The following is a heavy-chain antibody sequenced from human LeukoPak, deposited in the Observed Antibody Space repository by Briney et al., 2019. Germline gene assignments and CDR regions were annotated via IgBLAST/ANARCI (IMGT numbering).Heavy chain of an antibody. CDR3: ASQVGGDYYYYYGVDV. J-gene: IGHJ6*02. CDR2: INHSGST. V-gene: IGHV4-34*01. D-gene: IGHD3-16*01. CDR1: GESFSGYY. Sequence: SETLSLTCAVYGESFSGYYWSWIRQPPGKGLEWIGEINHSGSTNYNPSLKSRVTISVDTSKNQFSLKLSSVTAADTAVYYCASQVGGDYYYYYGVDVWGQGTTVTVSS.